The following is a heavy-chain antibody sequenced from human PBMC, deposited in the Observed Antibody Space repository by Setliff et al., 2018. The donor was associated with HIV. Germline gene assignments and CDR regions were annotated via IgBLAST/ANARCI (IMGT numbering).Heavy chain of an antibody. J-gene: IGHJ4*01. CDR2: IHQSGTS. Sequence: SETLSLTCAVSGVSVNNDDDYWGWIRQPPGKGLEWIAIIHQSGTSHKRPSLKSRVTISIDTSENLFSLQLCGVTAADTAIYYCARQVGEGKWYLDSWGHGTLVTVSS. V-gene: IGHV4-39*01. CDR1: GVSVNNDDDY. D-gene: IGHD1-26*01. CDR3: ARQVGEGKWYLDS.